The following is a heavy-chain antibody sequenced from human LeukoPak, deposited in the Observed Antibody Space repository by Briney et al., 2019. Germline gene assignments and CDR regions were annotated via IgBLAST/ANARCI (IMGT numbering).Heavy chain of an antibody. CDR3: ARNNSNGFDF. Sequence: SETLSLTCTVSGYSISGGYYWGWIRQPPGKGLEWIGTIFQSVSTSYNPSLKSRVTTSVDTSKNQFSLKLSSVTAADTAVYYCARNNSNGFDFWSQGTLVTVSS. V-gene: IGHV4-38-2*02. CDR1: GYSISGGYY. J-gene: IGHJ4*02. CDR2: IFQSVST. D-gene: IGHD6-19*01.